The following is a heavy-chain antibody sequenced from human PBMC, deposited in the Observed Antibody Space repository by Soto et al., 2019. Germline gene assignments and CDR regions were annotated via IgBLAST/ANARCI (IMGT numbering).Heavy chain of an antibody. J-gene: IGHJ4*02. CDR1: GLTFWNYA. V-gene: IGHV3-20*01. CDR2: INWDGGST. Sequence: PGGSPRISCAASGLTFWNYAMSWVRRAPGKGLEWVSTINWDGGSTGYADAVKGRFTISRDNAKNSLYLQMNSLRAEDTAVYHSARCSGGRCHCMGYFGYLGQGTPFTDSP. CDR3: ARCSGGRCHCMGYFGY. D-gene: IGHD2-15*01.